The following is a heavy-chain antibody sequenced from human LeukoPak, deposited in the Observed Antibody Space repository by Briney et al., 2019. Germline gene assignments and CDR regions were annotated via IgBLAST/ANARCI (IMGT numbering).Heavy chain of an antibody. CDR1: GYTFTGYY. V-gene: IGHV1-2*02. J-gene: IGHJ6*02. Sequence: ASVKVSCKASGYTFTGYYMHWVRQAPGQGLEWMGWINPNSGGTNYAQKFQGRVTMTRDTSISTAYMELSRLRSDDTAVYYCARVVTAPHDYYGMDVRGQGTTVTVSS. CDR2: INPNSGGT. CDR3: ARVVTAPHDYYGMDV. D-gene: IGHD2-21*02.